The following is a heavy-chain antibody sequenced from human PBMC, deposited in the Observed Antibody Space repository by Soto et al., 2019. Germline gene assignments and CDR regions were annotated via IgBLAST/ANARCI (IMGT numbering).Heavy chain of an antibody. CDR1: GYSISSGYY. CDR2: MYHSGSI. CDR3: AKDGDLIGYNYGSCFDY. J-gene: IGHJ4*02. V-gene: IGHV4-38-2*01. Sequence: SETLSLTCAVSGYSISSGYYWGWLRQPRGKGLEWIGHMYHSGSIYYNPSLQSRVTISMDTSKNEFSLKLTSVTAEDTAVYYCAKDGDLIGYNYGSCFDYWGQGTLVTVSS. D-gene: IGHD5-18*01.